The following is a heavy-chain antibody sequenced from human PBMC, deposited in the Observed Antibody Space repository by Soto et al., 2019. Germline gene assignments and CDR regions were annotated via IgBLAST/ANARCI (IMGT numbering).Heavy chain of an antibody. CDR2: INPSDHRT. J-gene: IGHJ4*02. CDR1: GYTFTSYK. D-gene: IGHD3-10*01. CDR3: ARDSGN. Sequence: ASVKVSCKASGYTFTSYKMHWVRQAPGQGPEWVGVINPSDHRTTYAQKFQDRITMTTDTSTSTVYMELSSLRSDDTAMYYCARDSGNWGPGTLVTVSS. V-gene: IGHV1-46*01.